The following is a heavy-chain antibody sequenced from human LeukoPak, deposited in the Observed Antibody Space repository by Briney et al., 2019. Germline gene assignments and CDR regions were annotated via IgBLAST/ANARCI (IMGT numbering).Heavy chain of an antibody. V-gene: IGHV1-69*04. CDR1: GGTFSSYA. CDR3: ARMSGSYYHAFDI. Sequence: ASVKVSCKASGGTFSSYAISWVRQAPGQGLEWMGRIIPILGIANYAQKFQGRVTITADKSTSTAYMELSSLRSEDTAVYYCARMSGSYYHAFDIWGQGTMVTVSS. CDR2: IIPILGIA. J-gene: IGHJ3*02. D-gene: IGHD1-26*01.